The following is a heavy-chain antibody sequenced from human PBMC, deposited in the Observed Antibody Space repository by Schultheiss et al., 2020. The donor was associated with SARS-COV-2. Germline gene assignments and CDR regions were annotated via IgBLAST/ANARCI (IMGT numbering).Heavy chain of an antibody. D-gene: IGHD4-23*01. CDR2: IYYSGST. Sequence: SQTLSLTCAVSGYSISSGYYWGWIRQPPGKGLEWIGYIYYSGSTYYNPSLKSRVTISVDTSKNQFSLKLSSVTAADTAVYYCARRSGNGYYYYMDVWGKGTTVTVSS. CDR1: GYSISSGYY. CDR3: ARRSGNGYYYYMDV. J-gene: IGHJ6*03. V-gene: IGHV4-38-2*01.